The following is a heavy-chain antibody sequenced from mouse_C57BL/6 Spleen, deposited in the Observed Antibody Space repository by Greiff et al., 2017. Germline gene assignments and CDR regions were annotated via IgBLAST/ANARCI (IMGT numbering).Heavy chain of an antibody. J-gene: IGHJ3*01. Sequence: EVKVVESGGDLVKPGGSLKLSCAASGFTFSSYGMSWVRQTPDKRLEWVATISSGGSYTYYPDSVKGRFTISRDNAKNTLYLQMSSLKSEDTAMYYCARDNDYDWFAYWGQGTLVTVSA. V-gene: IGHV5-6*01. CDR3: ARDNDYDWFAY. CDR2: ISSGGSYT. D-gene: IGHD2-4*01. CDR1: GFTFSSYG.